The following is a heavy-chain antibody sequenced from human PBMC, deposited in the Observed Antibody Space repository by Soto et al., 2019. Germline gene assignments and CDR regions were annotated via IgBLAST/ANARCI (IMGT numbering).Heavy chain of an antibody. J-gene: IGHJ6*03. CDR3: ARGLGTPQLYYYYMDV. V-gene: IGHV3-7*01. Sequence: GGSLRLSCAASGFTFSSYWMSWVRQAPGKGLEWVANIKQDGSEKYYVDSVKGRFTISRDNAKNSLYLQMNRLRAEDTAVYYCARGLGTPQLYYYYMDVWGKGTTVTVSS. CDR2: IKQDGSEK. CDR1: GFTFSSYW. D-gene: IGHD1-1*01.